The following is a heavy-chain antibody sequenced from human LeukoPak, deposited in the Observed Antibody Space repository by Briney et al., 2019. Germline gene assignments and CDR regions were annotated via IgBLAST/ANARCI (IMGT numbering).Heavy chain of an antibody. Sequence: ASVKVSCKASGYTFTGYAVSWVRQAPGQGLEWIGWISAYNGVTNYAQKFQGRVTMTTDTSTGTAYMELRSLRSDDTAVYYCARFDPTRGKNIAVARVFDYWGQGTLVTVSS. CDR2: ISAYNGVT. J-gene: IGHJ4*02. CDR1: GYTFTGYA. V-gene: IGHV1-18*01. D-gene: IGHD6-19*01. CDR3: ARFDPTRGKNIAVARVFDY.